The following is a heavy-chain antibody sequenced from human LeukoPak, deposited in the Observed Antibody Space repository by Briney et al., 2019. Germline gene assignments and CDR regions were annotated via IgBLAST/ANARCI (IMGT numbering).Heavy chain of an antibody. CDR1: GGSISSSTYY. CDR2: VYYRGNT. J-gene: IGHJ4*02. CDR3: ARDRYYYGSGSYPLDY. V-gene: IGHV4-39*07. Sequence: SETLSLTCTVSGGSISSSTYYWGWIRQPPGKGLEWIGSVYYRGNTYYNPSLKSRLTISVDTSKNQFSLKLSSVTAADTAVYYCARDRYYYGSGSYPLDYWGQGTLVTVSS. D-gene: IGHD3-10*01.